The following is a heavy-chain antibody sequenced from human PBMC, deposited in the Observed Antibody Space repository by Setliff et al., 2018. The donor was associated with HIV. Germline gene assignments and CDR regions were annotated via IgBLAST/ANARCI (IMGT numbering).Heavy chain of an antibody. Sequence: PGGSLRLSCAASGFTFSSYEMNWVRQAPGKGLEWVSYISSSGSTKYYADSVKGRFTISRDNAKNSLYLQMNSLRAEDTAVYCCARDRKGSPDYWGQGTLVTVSS. V-gene: IGHV3-48*03. CDR2: ISSSGSTK. J-gene: IGHJ4*02. CDR1: GFTFSSYE. D-gene: IGHD6-13*01. CDR3: ARDRKGSPDY.